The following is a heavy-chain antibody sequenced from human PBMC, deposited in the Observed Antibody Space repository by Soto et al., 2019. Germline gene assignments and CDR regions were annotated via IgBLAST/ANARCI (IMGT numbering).Heavy chain of an antibody. CDR3: ARATFYYGSGSYYYNWFDP. D-gene: IGHD3-10*01. J-gene: IGHJ5*02. Sequence: SETLSLTCTVSGGSISSYYWSWIRQPPGKGLEWIGYIYYSGSTNYNPSLKSRVTISVDTSKNQFSLKLSSVTAADTAVYYCARATFYYGSGSYYYNWFDPWGQGTLVTVSS. CDR1: GGSISSYY. CDR2: IYYSGST. V-gene: IGHV4-59*08.